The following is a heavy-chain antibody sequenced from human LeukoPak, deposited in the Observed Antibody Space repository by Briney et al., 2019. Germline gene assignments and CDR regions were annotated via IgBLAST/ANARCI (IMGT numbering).Heavy chain of an antibody. CDR1: GGSISSSSYY. CDR2: IYYSGST. V-gene: IGHV4-39*07. J-gene: IGHJ4*02. D-gene: IGHD6-13*01. Sequence: ASETLSLTCTVSGGSISSSSYYWGWIRQPPGKGLEWIGSIYYSGSTYYNPSLKSRVTISVDTSKNQFSLKLSSVTAADTAVYYCARDPRLKIAGYSTAFDYWGQGTLVTVSS. CDR3: ARDPRLKIAGYSTAFDY.